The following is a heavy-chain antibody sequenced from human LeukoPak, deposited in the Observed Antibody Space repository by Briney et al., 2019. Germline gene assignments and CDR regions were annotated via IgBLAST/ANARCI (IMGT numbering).Heavy chain of an antibody. J-gene: IGHJ3*02. CDR3: ARIITSMDVSAFDI. Sequence: SETLSLTCTVSGGSISSYYWSWIRQPAGKGLEWIGRIYTSGSTNYNPSLKSRVTMSVDTSKNQFSLKLSSVTAADTAVYYCARIITSMDVSAFDIWGQGTMVTVSA. CDR1: GGSISSYY. V-gene: IGHV4-4*07. CDR2: IYTSGST. D-gene: IGHD5-18*01.